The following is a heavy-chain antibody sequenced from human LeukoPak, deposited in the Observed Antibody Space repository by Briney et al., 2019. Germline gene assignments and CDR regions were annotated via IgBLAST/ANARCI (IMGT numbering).Heavy chain of an antibody. CDR3: TRFLSSSSQYYFDY. J-gene: IGHJ4*02. CDR1: GFTFSSYE. D-gene: IGHD6-6*01. Sequence: GGSLRLSCAASGFTFSSYEMNWVRQAPGKGLEWVSYISSSGSTIYYADSVKGRFTISRDNAKNSLYLQMNSLKTEDTAVYYCTRFLSSSSQYYFDYWGQGTLVTVSS. V-gene: IGHV3-48*03. CDR2: ISSSGSTI.